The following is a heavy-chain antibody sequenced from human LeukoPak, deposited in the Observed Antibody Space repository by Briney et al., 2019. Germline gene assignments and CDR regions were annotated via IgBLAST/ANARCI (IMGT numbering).Heavy chain of an antibody. V-gene: IGHV3-33*03. D-gene: IGHD6-13*01. J-gene: IGHJ5*02. CDR2: MWYDGTSQ. CDR3: AEAAQQLVWYFDP. CDR1: GFTFSNYG. Sequence: GGSLRLSCAASGFTFSNYGIHWVRQAPGKGLEWVAAMWYDGTSQYYADSVKGRFTISRDNFKNTLYLQMNSLRAEDTAVYYCAEAAQQLVWYFDPWGQGTLVTVSS.